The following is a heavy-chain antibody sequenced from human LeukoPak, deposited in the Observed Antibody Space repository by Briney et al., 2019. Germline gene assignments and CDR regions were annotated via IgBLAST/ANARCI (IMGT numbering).Heavy chain of an antibody. CDR2: ISSSSSYI. V-gene: IGHV3-21*01. CDR3: ARDSSSWYTMGYYFDY. D-gene: IGHD6-13*01. CDR1: GFTFSTYS. J-gene: IGHJ4*02. Sequence: GGSLRLSCAASGFTFSTYSMNWVRQAPGKGLEWVSSISSSSSYIDYADSVKGRFTISRDNAKNSLYLQMNSLRAEDTAVYYCARDSSSWYTMGYYFDYWGQGTLVTVSS.